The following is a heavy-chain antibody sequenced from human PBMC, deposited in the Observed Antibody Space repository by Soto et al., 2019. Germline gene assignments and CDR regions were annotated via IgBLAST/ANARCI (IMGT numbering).Heavy chain of an antibody. CDR1: GLTISSASYY. CDR3: ARYRTSGSWSKIDY. V-gene: IGHV4-31*03. Sequence: SETLSLTCTVSGLTISSASYYWSWIRQHPGKGLEWVGNIYYNGSTYYSPSLKSRVTLWLDTSKNQFSLRLTSVTAADTAVYYCARYRTSGSWSKIDYWGQGTLVTVSS. D-gene: IGHD6-13*01. CDR2: IYYNGST. J-gene: IGHJ4*02.